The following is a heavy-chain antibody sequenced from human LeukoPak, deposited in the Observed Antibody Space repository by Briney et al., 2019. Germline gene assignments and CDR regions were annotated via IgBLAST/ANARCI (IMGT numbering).Heavy chain of an antibody. V-gene: IGHV4-38-2*01. CDR1: GYSITSGFS. CDR2: MSHSGST. Sequence: SETLSLTCAVSGYSITSGFSWGWIRQPPGKGLDWIGAMSHSGSTDFNPSLKSRVSISVDTSKNQFSLKLTSVTAADTAFYYCARQVEQGTIYYFDYWGQGTLVTVSS. D-gene: IGHD1/OR15-1a*01. CDR3: ARQVEQGTIYYFDY. J-gene: IGHJ4*02.